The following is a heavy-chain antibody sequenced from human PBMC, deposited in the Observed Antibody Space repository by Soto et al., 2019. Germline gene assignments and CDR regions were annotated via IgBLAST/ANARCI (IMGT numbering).Heavy chain of an antibody. CDR1: GGSISSGDYY. J-gene: IGHJ5*02. D-gene: IGHD2-8*01. Sequence: SETLSLTCTVSGGSISSGDYYWSWIRQPPGKGLEWIGYIYYSGSTYYNPSLKSRVTISVDTSKNQFSLKLSSVTAADTAVYYCARGQDIVIMVYAENWFDTWGQGTLVTVSS. CDR2: IYYSGST. CDR3: ARGQDIVIMVYAENWFDT. V-gene: IGHV4-30-4*01.